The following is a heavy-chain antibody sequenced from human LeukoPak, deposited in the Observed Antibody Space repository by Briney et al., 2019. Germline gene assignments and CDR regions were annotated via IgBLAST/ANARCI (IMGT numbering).Heavy chain of an antibody. CDR3: ARSPTRSSGWYPAEYFDY. CDR1: GFTFSSYW. Sequence: GGSLRLSCAASGFTFSSYWMSWVRQAPGKGLEWVANIKQDGSEKYYVDSVKGRFTISRDNAKNSLYLQMNSLRAEDTAVYYCARSPTRSSGWYPAEYFDYWGQGTLVTVSS. CDR2: IKQDGSEK. J-gene: IGHJ4*02. V-gene: IGHV3-7*01. D-gene: IGHD6-19*01.